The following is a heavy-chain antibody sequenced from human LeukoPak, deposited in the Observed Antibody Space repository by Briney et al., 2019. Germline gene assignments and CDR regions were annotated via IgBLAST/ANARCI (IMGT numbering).Heavy chain of an antibody. Sequence: DSDTRYSPSFQGQVTISADKSISTAYLQWSSLKASDTAMYYCARQLRYYDSSGYGTNDYWGQGTLVTVSS. J-gene: IGHJ4*02. V-gene: IGHV5-51*01. D-gene: IGHD3-22*01. CDR2: DSDT. CDR3: ARQLRYYDSSGYGTNDY.